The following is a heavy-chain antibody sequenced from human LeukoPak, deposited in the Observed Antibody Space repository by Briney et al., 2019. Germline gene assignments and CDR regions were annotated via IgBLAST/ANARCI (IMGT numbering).Heavy chain of an antibody. V-gene: IGHV3-23*01. CDR3: AKGYSYGYSSLFQH. Sequence: PGASLRLSCAASGFTFSSYAMSWVRQAPGKGLEWVSAISGSGGGTYYADSVKGRFTISRDNSKNTLYLQMNSLRAEDTAVYYCAKGYSYGYSSLFQHWGQGTLVTVSS. J-gene: IGHJ1*01. CDR1: GFTFSSYA. D-gene: IGHD5-18*01. CDR2: ISGSGGGT.